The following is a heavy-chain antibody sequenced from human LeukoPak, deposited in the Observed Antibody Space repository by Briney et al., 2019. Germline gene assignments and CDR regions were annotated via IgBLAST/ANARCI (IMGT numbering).Heavy chain of an antibody. Sequence: GGSLRLSCEASGFTFDDYGMSWVRQPPGKGLEWVSGTNRNGGSTDYADSVKGRFTISRDNAKNSHFLQMNSLRVEDTALYYCARGLRNGPFDCWGQGTLVTVSS. CDR1: GFTFDDYG. CDR3: ARGLRNGPFDC. V-gene: IGHV3-20*04. CDR2: TNRNGGST. D-gene: IGHD2-8*01. J-gene: IGHJ4*02.